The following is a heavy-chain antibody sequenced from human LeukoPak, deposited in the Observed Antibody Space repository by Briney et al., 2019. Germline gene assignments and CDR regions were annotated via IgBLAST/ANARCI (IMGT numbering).Heavy chain of an antibody. CDR2: IKEDGSEE. V-gene: IGHV3-7*01. J-gene: IGHJ6*03. CDR1: GFTFSDYW. D-gene: IGHD1-26*01. CDR3: ARVKGGYYYYYMDV. Sequence: QPGGSLRLSCAASGFTFSDYWMTWVRQAPGKGPEWVASIKEDGSEEYCVDSVKGRFTVSRDNAKNSLYLQMNSLRAEDTAVYYCARVKGGYYYYYMDVWGKGTTATVSS.